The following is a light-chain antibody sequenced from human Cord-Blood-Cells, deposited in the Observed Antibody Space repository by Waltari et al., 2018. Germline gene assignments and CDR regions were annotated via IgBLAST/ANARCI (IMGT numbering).Light chain of an antibody. CDR2: DVR. V-gene: IGLV2-14*01. Sequence: QSALTQPASVSGSPGQSIPISCTGTRSDVGRYNYVPWYQQHPAKAPILMIDDVRNRPSGFSNRFSGSESGNTASLTISGLQAEDEADYYCSSYTSSSTWVFGGGTKLTVL. J-gene: IGLJ3*02. CDR1: RSDVGRYNY. CDR3: SSYTSSSTWV.